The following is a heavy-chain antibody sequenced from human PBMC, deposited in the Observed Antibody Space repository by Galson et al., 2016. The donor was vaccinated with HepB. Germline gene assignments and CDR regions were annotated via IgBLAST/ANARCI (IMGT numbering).Heavy chain of an antibody. CDR3: ARGSYYYIKYGMDV. D-gene: IGHD3-10*01. Sequence: SLRLPCAASAFTFSSHAMHWVRPAPGKGLEWVAYISYDGSKKDYTDSVKGRFAISRDNAKNTPYLQMNSLRAEDMGVYYCARGSYYYIKYGMDVWGQGTTVTVSS. CDR1: AFTFSSHA. J-gene: IGHJ6*02. V-gene: IGHV3-30*09. CDR2: ISYDGSKK.